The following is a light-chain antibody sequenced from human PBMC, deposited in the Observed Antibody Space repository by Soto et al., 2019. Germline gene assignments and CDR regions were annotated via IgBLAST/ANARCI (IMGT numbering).Light chain of an antibody. V-gene: IGKV3-15*01. CDR1: QSVSSD. J-gene: IGKJ1*01. CDR2: GAS. Sequence: EMVMTQSPANLSVSPGERATLSCRASQSVSSDLAWYHQKPGQAPRLLIYGASTRATGIPARFSGSGSGTEFTLTINSLQSEDFAGYYCQQYNNWPRTFGQGTRWIS. CDR3: QQYNNWPRT.